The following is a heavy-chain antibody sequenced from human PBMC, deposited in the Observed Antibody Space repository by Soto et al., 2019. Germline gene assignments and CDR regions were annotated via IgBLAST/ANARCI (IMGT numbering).Heavy chain of an antibody. J-gene: IGHJ5*02. D-gene: IGHD3-22*01. CDR3: AREQDSSGYYWFWFDP. V-gene: IGHV1-69*13. CDR1: GGTFSSYA. CDR2: IIPIFGTA. Sequence: ASVKVSCKASGGTFSSYAISWVRQAPGQGLEWMGGIIPIFGTANYAQKFQGRVTITADESTSTAYMELSSLRSEDTAVYYCAREQDSSGYYWFWFDPWGQGTLVTVSS.